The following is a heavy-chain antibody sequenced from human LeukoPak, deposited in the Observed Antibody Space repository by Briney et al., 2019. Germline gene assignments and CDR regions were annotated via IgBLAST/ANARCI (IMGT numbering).Heavy chain of an antibody. D-gene: IGHD2-2*01. J-gene: IGHJ5*02. CDR1: GFTFSSYA. CDR3: ARGCSSTSCSGWFDP. Sequence: GGSLRLSCAASGFTFSSYAMSWVRQAPGKGLEWVSAISGSGGSTYYADSVKGRFTISRDNSKNTLYLQMSSLRAEDTAIYYCARGCSSTSCSGWFDPWGQGTLVTSPQ. CDR2: ISGSGGST. V-gene: IGHV3-23*01.